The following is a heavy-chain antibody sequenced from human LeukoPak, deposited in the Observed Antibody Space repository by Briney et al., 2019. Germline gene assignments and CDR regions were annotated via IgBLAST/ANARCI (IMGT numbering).Heavy chain of an antibody. CDR3: PKGSAAARPYYFDY. J-gene: IGHJ4*02. Sequence: EGSLRLSCAASGFTVNNYAMGWVRQAPGKGLEWVSAITDSGGDTYYADSVKGRFTISRDNSQNTLYLQMNSLRAEDTAVYYCPKGSAAARPYYFDYWGQGILVTVSS. CDR2: ITDSGGDT. V-gene: IGHV3-23*01. D-gene: IGHD6-13*01. CDR1: GFTVNNYA.